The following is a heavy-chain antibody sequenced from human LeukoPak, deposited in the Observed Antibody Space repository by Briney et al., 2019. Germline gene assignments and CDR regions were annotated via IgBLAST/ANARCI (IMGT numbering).Heavy chain of an antibody. CDR1: GGTFSSYA. D-gene: IGHD3-10*01. J-gene: IGHJ5*02. CDR2: IIPIFGTA. Sequence: SVKVSCKASGGTFSSYAISWVRQAPGQGLEWMGGIIPIFGTANYAQKFQGRVTITADKSTSTAYMELSSLRSEDTAVYYCASEIAAMVRGSVIRSWFDPWGQGTLVTVSS. CDR3: ASEIAAMVRGSVIRSWFDP. V-gene: IGHV1-69*06.